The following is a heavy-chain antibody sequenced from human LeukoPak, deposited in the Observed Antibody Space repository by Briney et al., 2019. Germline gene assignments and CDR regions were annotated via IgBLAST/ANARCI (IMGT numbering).Heavy chain of an antibody. CDR3: ARQKCTSASCLTKNAFGI. CDR1: GSISGYY. Sequence: PSETLSLTCTVSGSISGYYWSWIRQPPGKGLEWIGYIYTSGSTNYNPSLESRVTISVDTSKNQFSLDLSSVTAADTAVYYCARQKCTSASCLTKNAFGICGQGTMVTVSS. D-gene: IGHD2-2*01. CDR2: IYTSGST. J-gene: IGHJ3*02. V-gene: IGHV4-4*09.